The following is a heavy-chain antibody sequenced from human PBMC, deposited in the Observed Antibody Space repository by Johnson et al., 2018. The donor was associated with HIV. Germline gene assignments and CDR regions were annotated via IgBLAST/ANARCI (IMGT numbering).Heavy chain of an antibody. J-gene: IGHJ3*02. V-gene: IGHV3-30*02. Sequence: QMQLVESGGGVVQPGRSLRLSCAASGFTFSSYGMHWVRQAPGKGLEWVAFIRYDGSNKYYADSVKGRFTISIDNSKNTLYLQMGSLRAEDMAVYYCAREASGSLDAFDIWGQGTMVTVSS. CDR1: GFTFSSYG. CDR2: IRYDGSNK. D-gene: IGHD1-26*01. CDR3: AREASGSLDAFDI.